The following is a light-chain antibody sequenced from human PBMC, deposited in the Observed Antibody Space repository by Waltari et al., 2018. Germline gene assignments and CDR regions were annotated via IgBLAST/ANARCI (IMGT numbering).Light chain of an antibody. CDR3: QQYYSAPYT. CDR2: WAS. J-gene: IGKJ2*01. Sequence: DIVMTQSPDSLAVSLGERATINCKSSQSVLYSSNNKNYLTWYQQKPGQPPKLLIYWASNRECGVPDRFSGSASGTDFTLTISSLQAEDVAVYYCQQYYSAPYTFGQGTKLEIK. V-gene: IGKV4-1*01. CDR1: QSVLYSSNNKNY.